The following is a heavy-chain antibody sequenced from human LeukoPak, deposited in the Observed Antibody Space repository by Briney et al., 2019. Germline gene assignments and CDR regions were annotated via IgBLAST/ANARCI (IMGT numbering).Heavy chain of an antibody. CDR1: VYTFSSYD. Sequence: ASVKVSCKASVYTFSSYDINWVRQAACQGLEWMGWMNPKNGNTGDAKEFQGRVAMTRDTTITTAYMELSSLISDDTAVYYCARGGTIYDTILEDPFDIWGQGTMVTVSS. CDR2: MNPKNGNT. CDR3: ARGGTIYDTILEDPFDI. J-gene: IGHJ3*02. V-gene: IGHV1-8*01. D-gene: IGHD3-22*01.